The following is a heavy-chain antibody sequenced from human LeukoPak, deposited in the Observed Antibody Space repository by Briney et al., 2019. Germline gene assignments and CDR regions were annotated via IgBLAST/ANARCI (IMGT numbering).Heavy chain of an antibody. Sequence: PSETLSLTCTVSGGSISSGSYYWSWIRQPAGEGLEWIGRIYTSGSTNYNPSLKSRVTISVDTSKNQFSLKLSSVTAADTAVYYCVRDVPGWFDPWGQGTLVTVSS. V-gene: IGHV4-61*02. J-gene: IGHJ5*02. CDR3: VRDVPGWFDP. CDR1: GGSISSGSYY. CDR2: IYTSGST.